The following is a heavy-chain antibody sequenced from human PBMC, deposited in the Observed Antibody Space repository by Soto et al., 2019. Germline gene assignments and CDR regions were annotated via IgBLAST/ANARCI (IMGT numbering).Heavy chain of an antibody. D-gene: IGHD3-3*01. CDR3: ATDRTIFGVVPGLGLDY. CDR1: RYTLTELS. CDR2: FDPEDGET. V-gene: IGHV1-24*01. J-gene: IGHJ4*02. Sequence: KVSCKVSRYTLTELSMHWVRQAPGKGLEWMGGFDPEDGETIYAQKFQGRVTMTEDTSTDTAYMELSSLRSEDTSVYYCATDRTIFGVVPGLGLDYWGQGTLVTVSS.